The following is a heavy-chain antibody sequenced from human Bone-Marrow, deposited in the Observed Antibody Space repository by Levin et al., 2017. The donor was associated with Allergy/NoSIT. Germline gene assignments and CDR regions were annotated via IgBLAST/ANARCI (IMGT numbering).Heavy chain of an antibody. J-gene: IGHJ3*02. CDR3: VRDRGNRPDSFES. D-gene: IGHD3-16*01. CDR1: GYTFNTNG. Sequence: ASVKVSCKASGYTFNTNGISWVRQAPGQGLEWMGWVGGYNDYKPYAQKFQGRFTMTKDTSTSTAYMELRSLRSDDRAVYYGVRDRGNRPDSFESWGQGTMVTVYS. V-gene: IGHV1-18*01. CDR2: VGGYNDYK.